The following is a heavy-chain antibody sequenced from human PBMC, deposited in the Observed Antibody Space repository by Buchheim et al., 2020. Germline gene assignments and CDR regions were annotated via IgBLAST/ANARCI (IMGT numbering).Heavy chain of an antibody. CDR1: GFTFSSYA. Sequence: EVQLLESGGGLVQPGGSLRLSCAASGFTFSSYAMNWVRQAPGKGLEWVSGIRCSGDSTHYSDSLKGQFTISRDHSKNTLYLQMNSLRAEDTAVYYCAKGTGFTIYDEFDYWGQGTL. CDR3: AKGTGFTIYDEFDY. V-gene: IGHV3-23*01. J-gene: IGHJ4*02. CDR2: IRCSGDST. D-gene: IGHD3-3*01.